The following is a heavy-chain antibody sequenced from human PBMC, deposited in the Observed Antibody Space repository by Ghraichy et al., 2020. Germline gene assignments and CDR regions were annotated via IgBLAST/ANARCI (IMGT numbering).Heavy chain of an antibody. Sequence: GGSLRLSCAASGFTFSSYSMNWVRQAPGKGLEWVSYISSGSSTIYYADSVKGRFTISRDNAKNSLYLQMNSLRDEDTAVYYCARGHGSGGGLYYFDYWGQGTLVTVSS. CDR1: GFTFSSYS. CDR2: ISSGSSTI. V-gene: IGHV3-48*02. D-gene: IGHD3-10*01. J-gene: IGHJ4*02. CDR3: ARGHGSGGGLYYFDY.